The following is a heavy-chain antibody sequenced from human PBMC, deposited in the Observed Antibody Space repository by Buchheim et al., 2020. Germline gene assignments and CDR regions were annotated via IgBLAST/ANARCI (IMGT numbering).Heavy chain of an antibody. CDR1: GGSFSGYY. D-gene: IGHD5-18*01. J-gene: IGHJ4*02. V-gene: IGHV4-34*01. CDR2: INHSGST. CDR3: ARVPPYRYRGNFFDY. Sequence: QVQLQQWGAGLLKPSETLSLTCAVYGGSFSGYYWSWIRQPPGKGLEWIGEINHSGSTNYNPSLKSRVTISVDTSKNQFSLKLSSVTAADTAVYYRARVPPYRYRGNFFDYWGQGTL.